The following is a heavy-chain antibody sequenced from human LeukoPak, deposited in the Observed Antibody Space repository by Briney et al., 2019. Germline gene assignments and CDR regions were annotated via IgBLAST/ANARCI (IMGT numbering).Heavy chain of an antibody. J-gene: IGHJ4*02. CDR1: GFTFSSYA. Sequence: GGSLRLSCAASGFTFSSYAMHWVRQAPGKGLEWVAVILYDGTMKYYADSVKGRFTISRDNSQNTLYLQMNILRAEDTAVYYCARDPRGPTGYDSSGRDSFDYWGQGTLVTVSS. V-gene: IGHV3-30*04. CDR3: ARDPRGPTGYDSSGRDSFDY. CDR2: ILYDGTMK. D-gene: IGHD3-22*01.